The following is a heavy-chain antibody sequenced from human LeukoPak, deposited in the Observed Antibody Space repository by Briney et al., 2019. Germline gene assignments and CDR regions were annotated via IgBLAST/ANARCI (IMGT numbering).Heavy chain of an antibody. CDR3: ARDYYDSSGYYYGDAFDI. V-gene: IGHV4-59*01. CDR2: IYYSGST. D-gene: IGHD3-22*01. CDR1: GGSFSSYY. Sequence: SETLSLTCTVSGGSFSSYYWSWIRQPPGKGLEWIGYIYYSGSTNYNPSLKSRVTISVDTSKNQFSLKLSSVTAADTAVYYCARDYYDSSGYYYGDAFDIWGQGTMVTVSS. J-gene: IGHJ3*02.